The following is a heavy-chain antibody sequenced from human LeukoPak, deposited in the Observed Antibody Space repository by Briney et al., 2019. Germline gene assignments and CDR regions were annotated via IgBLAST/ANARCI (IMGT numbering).Heavy chain of an antibody. V-gene: IGHV3-48*04. J-gene: IGHJ4*02. D-gene: IGHD2-21*01. CDR2: ISSGGTII. Sequence: GGSLRLSCAASGITFSDYSMNWVRQAPGRGLEWVSFISSGGTIIYYTDSVKGRFTISRDNAKNSLYLQMNSLRAEDTAVYYCARESYSARFDYWGQGPWSPSPQ. CDR1: GITFSDYS. CDR3: ARESYSARFDY.